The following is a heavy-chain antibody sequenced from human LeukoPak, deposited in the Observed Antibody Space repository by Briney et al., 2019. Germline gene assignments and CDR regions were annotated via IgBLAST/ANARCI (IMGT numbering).Heavy chain of an antibody. CDR3: ARDIPDSSGHFNDAFDI. CDR2: INPNSGGT. Sequence: ASVKVSCKASGYTLTGYYMHWVRQAPGQGLEWMGWINPNSGGTNFAQKFQGRVTITTDGSTTTAYMQLSRPRSEDTAIYFCARDIPDSSGHFNDAFDIWGQGTMVTVSS. V-gene: IGHV1-2*02. CDR1: GYTLTGYY. J-gene: IGHJ3*02. D-gene: IGHD3-22*01.